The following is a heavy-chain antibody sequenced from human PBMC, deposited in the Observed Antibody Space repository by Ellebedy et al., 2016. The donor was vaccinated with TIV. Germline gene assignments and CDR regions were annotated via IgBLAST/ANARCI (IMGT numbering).Heavy chain of an antibody. Sequence: GESLKISCAASGFTFSSYEMNWVRQAPGKGLEWLSYISSRGNTIYYADSVKGRFTISRDNAKNSLYLQMSSLRAEDTGVYYCARGTYSYYGMDVWGQGTTVTGS. CDR2: ISSRGNTI. V-gene: IGHV3-48*03. J-gene: IGHJ6*02. CDR1: GFTFSSYE. CDR3: ARGTYSYYGMDV.